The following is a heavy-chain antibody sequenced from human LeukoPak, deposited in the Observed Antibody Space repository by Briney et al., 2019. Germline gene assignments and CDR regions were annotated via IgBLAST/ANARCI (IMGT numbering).Heavy chain of an antibody. Sequence: PGRSLRLSCAASGFTFNSYGMHWVRQAPGKGLEWVAVIWYEGSNKHYADSVMGRFTISRDNSKNMLYLQMNSLRAEDTAVYFCARGEYDILTGYIDHWGQGTLVTVSS. J-gene: IGHJ4*02. V-gene: IGHV3-33*01. CDR2: IWYEGSNK. D-gene: IGHD3-9*01. CDR3: ARGEYDILTGYIDH. CDR1: GFTFNSYG.